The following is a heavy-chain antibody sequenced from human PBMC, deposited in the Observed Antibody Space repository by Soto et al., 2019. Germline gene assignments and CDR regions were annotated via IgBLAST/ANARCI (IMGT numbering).Heavy chain of an antibody. CDR3: ARERGQIDY. CDR2: IWHDGSNQ. J-gene: IGHJ4*02. CDR1: GFTFSSYG. Sequence: QVQLVESGGGVVQPGRSLRLSCAASGFTFSSYGMQWVRQAPGKGLEWVAFIWHDGSNQYYADSVKGRFTVSRDNSKNTLYLQLNSLRVEDTAVYYCARERGQIDYWGQGPLVTVSS. V-gene: IGHV3-33*01.